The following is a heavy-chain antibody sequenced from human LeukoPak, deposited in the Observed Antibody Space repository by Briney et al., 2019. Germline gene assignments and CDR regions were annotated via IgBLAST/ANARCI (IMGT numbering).Heavy chain of an antibody. Sequence: GESLKISCKGSGYSFTSYWINWVRQMPGKGLEWMGRIDPSDSYINYSPSFQGHVTISAGKSISTAYLQWSSLKASDTAIYYCARHLLTLGELPYFDYWGQGTLVTVSS. J-gene: IGHJ4*02. CDR2: IDPSDSYI. CDR1: GYSFTSYW. CDR3: ARHLLTLGELPYFDY. V-gene: IGHV5-10-1*01. D-gene: IGHD3-16*01.